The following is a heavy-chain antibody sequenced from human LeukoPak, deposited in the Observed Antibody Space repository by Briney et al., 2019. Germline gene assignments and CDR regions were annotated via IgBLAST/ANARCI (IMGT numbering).Heavy chain of an antibody. CDR2: IYYSGST. Sequence: SETLSLTCSVSGGSISNYYWSWIRQPPGKGLEWIGYIYYSGSTYYNPSLRSRVTISVDTSKNQFSLNLNSVTAADTAVYYCARALSGTYGLFQHWGQGTLVTVSS. J-gene: IGHJ1*01. CDR1: GGSISNYY. D-gene: IGHD1-26*01. V-gene: IGHV4-59*01. CDR3: ARALSGTYGLFQH.